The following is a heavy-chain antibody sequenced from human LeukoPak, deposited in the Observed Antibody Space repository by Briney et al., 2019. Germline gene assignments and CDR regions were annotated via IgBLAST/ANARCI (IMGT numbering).Heavy chain of an antibody. CDR1: GYSFNNYD. Sequence: GASVKVSCTASGYSFNNYDINWVRQAPGQGLEWMGWMNPNSGNTGYAQNFRSRVTMTRTASIKTAYMTLSSLTSDDTAVYYCVRGDKADYSDYVMWGQGTLVTVSS. D-gene: IGHD4-17*01. CDR2: MNPNSGNT. V-gene: IGHV1-8*01. J-gene: IGHJ4*02. CDR3: VRGDKADYSDYVM.